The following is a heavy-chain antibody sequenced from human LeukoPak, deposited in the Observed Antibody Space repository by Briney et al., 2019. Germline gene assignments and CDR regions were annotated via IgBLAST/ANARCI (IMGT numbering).Heavy chain of an antibody. D-gene: IGHD3-3*01. CDR1: GFTFSSYA. V-gene: IGHV3-23*01. Sequence: GGSLRLSCAASGFTFSSYAMSWVRQAPGKGLEWVSAISGSGGSTYYADSVKGRFTISRDNSKNTLYLQMNSLRAEDTAVHYCAKDYDFWSGYWFDYWGQGTLVTVSS. CDR2: ISGSGGST. CDR3: AKDYDFWSGYWFDY. J-gene: IGHJ4*02.